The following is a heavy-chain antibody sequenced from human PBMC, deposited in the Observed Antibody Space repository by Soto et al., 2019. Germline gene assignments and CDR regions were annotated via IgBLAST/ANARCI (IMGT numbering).Heavy chain of an antibody. CDR1: GFTFSDHY. D-gene: IGHD1-26*01. CDR3: ARFSGSYTRGLDY. Sequence: EVQLVESGGGLVQPGGSLRLSCAASGFTFSDHYMDWVRQAPGKGLEWVGRSRNNDNSYSTEYAVSVKGRFTMSRDESTNALYLQMHSLKTEDTAVYYCARFSGSYTRGLDYWGQGTLVTVSS. CDR2: SRNNDNSYST. V-gene: IGHV3-72*01. J-gene: IGHJ4*02.